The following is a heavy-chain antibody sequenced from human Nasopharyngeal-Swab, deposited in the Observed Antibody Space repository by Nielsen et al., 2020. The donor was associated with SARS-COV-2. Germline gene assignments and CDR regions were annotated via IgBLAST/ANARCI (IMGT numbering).Heavy chain of an antibody. D-gene: IGHD5-12*01. CDR2: IVPALGLP. CDR3: AREGEYGAYDAPDY. V-gene: IGHV1-69*10. Sequence: SVKVSCKTSADTFTNSAISWVRQAPGQGLEWMGGIVPALGLPNYAQKFRGRLTISADRSTTTSYLELSSLRFEDTAIYYCAREGEYGAYDAPDYWGQGTLVTVSS. CDR1: ADTFTNSA. J-gene: IGHJ4*02.